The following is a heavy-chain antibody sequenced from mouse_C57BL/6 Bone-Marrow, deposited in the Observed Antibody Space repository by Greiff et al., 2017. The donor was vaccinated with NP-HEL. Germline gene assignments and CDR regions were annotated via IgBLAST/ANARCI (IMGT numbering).Heavy chain of an antibody. J-gene: IGHJ4*01. V-gene: IGHV14-4*01. CDR2: IDPENGDT. D-gene: IGHD1-1*01. CDR1: GFNIKDDY. Sequence: VQLQQSGAELVRPGASVKLSCTVSGFNIKDDYMHWVKQRPEQGLEWIGWIDPENGDTEYASKFQGKATIPADTSSNTAYLQLSSLTSEDTAVYYCTTGGRSPYAKDYWGQGTSVTVSS. CDR3: TTGGRSPYAKDY.